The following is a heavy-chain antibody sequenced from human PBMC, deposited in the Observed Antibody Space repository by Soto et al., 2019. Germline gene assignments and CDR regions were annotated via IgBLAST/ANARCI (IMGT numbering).Heavy chain of an antibody. D-gene: IGHD4-4*01. CDR1: GFTVSRNY. V-gene: IGHV3-66*01. J-gene: IGHJ5*02. CDR2: IYSGGST. Sequence: GGSLRLSCAGSGFTVSRNYMSWVRQAPGKGLEWVSVIYSGGSTYYADSVKGRFTISRDNSKNTMYLQMSSLRAEDTAVYYCARGQDYNHLDQWGQGTLVTVSS. CDR3: ARGQDYNHLDQ.